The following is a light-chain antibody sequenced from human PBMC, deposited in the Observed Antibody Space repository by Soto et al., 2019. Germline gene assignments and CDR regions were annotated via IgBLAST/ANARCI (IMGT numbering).Light chain of an antibody. CDR1: QSISSW. CDR3: QQYNNYPLT. V-gene: IGKV1-5*01. CDR2: DAS. J-gene: IGKJ1*01. Sequence: DIQMTQSPSTLSASVGDRVTITCRASQSISSWLAWYQQKPGKAPKVLIYDASSLESGVPSRFSGSGSGTEFTLTISSLQPDDFATYYCQQYNNYPLTFGQGTKVE.